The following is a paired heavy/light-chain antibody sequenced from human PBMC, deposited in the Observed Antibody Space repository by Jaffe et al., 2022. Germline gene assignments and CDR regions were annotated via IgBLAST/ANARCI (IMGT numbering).Heavy chain of an antibody. D-gene: IGHD5-12*01. J-gene: IGHJ4*02. CDR1: GFRFGDYA. V-gene: IGHV3-49*03. CDR2: IRSKASGGAI. CDR3: ARPVCEYDGYRLCYLDY. Sequence: EVQLVESGGTLVQPGRSLRLSCTASGFRFGDYAMTWFRQAPGKGLEWVGIIRSKASGGAIEYAASVRGRFTISRDDSKSIAYLQMNSLKTEDTAVYFCARPVCEYDGYRLCYLDYWGQGTLVTVSS.
Light chain of an antibody. CDR1: QNIGSW. V-gene: IGKV1-5*03. J-gene: IGKJ1*01. CDR3: QQYNSYWT. CDR2: KAS. Sequence: DIQMTQSPSTLSASVGDRVTIACRASQNIGSWLAWYQQKPGKAPNLLIYKASTLESGVPSRFSGSGSGTEFTLTISSLQPDDFATYYCQQYNSYWTFGQGTKVEIK.